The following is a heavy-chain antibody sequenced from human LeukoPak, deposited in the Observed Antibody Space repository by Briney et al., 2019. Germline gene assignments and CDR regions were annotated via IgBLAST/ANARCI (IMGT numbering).Heavy chain of an antibody. CDR1: GFTFSSYG. CDR3: ARIPQDTAPRWSDY. Sequence: GGSLRLSCAASGFTFSSYGMHWVRHAPGKGLEWVAFIRYDGSNKYYADSVKGRFTISRDNSKNTLYLQMNSLRAEDTAVYYCARIPQDTAPRWSDYWGQGTLVTVSS. D-gene: IGHD5-18*01. CDR2: IRYDGSNK. V-gene: IGHV3-30*02. J-gene: IGHJ4*02.